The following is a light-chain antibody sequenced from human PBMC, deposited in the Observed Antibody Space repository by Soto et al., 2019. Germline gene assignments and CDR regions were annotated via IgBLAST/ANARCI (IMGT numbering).Light chain of an antibody. CDR1: QDIRNY. CDR2: DAA. J-gene: IGKJ4*01. Sequence: DIQMTQSPSSLSASVGDRVTITCQASQDIRNYLNWYQQKPGKAPNLLIYDAANLRAGVPSRFSGIESGTEFTFTISSMQPEDIATHYCQHYDHLPPLSCGGGTKVEIK. V-gene: IGKV1-33*01. CDR3: QHYDHLPPLS.